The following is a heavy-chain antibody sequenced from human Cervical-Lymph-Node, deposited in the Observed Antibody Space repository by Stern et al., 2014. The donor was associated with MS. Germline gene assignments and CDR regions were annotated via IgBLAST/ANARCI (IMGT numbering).Heavy chain of an antibody. J-gene: IGHJ3*02. Sequence: QVQLVQSGAEVKKTGASVKVSCKASGYTLTSYGITWVRQAPGQGLEWMVWIGAYNGNTNYAQNFQDRVTVTKDTSTSTAYIELRSLRSDDTAIYYCARFNYDKGFDIWGQGTMVTVSS. CDR3: ARFNYDKGFDI. CDR2: IGAYNGNT. V-gene: IGHV1-18*01. CDR1: GYTLTSYG. D-gene: IGHD3-22*01.